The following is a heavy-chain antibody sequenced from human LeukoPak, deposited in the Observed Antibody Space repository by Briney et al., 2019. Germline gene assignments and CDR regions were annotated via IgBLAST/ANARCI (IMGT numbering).Heavy chain of an antibody. V-gene: IGHV3-53*01. J-gene: IGHJ5*02. CDR1: GFIVSTNY. Sequence: PGGSLRLSCAASGFIVSTNYLSWVRQAPGKGLEWVSVIYSGGSTYYTDSVKGRFTISRDNSKNTVYLQMNSLRAEDTAVYYCARATVVAAPPLFDPWGQGTRVTVSS. D-gene: IGHD2-15*01. CDR2: IYSGGST. CDR3: ARATVVAAPPLFDP.